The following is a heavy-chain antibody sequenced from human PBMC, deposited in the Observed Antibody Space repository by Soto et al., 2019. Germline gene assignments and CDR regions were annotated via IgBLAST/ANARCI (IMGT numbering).Heavy chain of an antibody. J-gene: IGHJ4*02. CDR1: GFTFSDYY. CDR3: ARDLGYYDSSGYFDY. CDR2: IDSSGSII. D-gene: IGHD3-22*01. Sequence: GGSLRISCSASGFTFSDYYMSWIRQAPGKGLEWISYIDSSGSIIYYADSVKGRFTISRDNAKNSLYLQMNSLRAEDTAVYYCARDLGYYDSSGYFDYWGQGTLVTVSS. V-gene: IGHV3-11*01.